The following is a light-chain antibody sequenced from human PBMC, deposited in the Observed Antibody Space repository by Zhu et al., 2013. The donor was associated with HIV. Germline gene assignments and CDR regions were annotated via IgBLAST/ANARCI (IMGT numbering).Light chain of an antibody. J-gene: IGKJ2*01. CDR3: QQYGSSPRYT. V-gene: IGKV3-11*01. Sequence: ETVLTQSPATLSLSPGERATLSCRASQSVNSYLAWYQQKPGQAPRLLIYDASNRATGIPARFSGSGSGTDFTLTISRLEPEDSAVYYCQQYGSSPRYTFGQGTKLEIK. CDR1: QSVNSY. CDR2: DAS.